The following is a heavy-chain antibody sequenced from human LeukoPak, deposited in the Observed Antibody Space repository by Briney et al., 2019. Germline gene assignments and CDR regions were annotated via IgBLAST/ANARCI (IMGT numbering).Heavy chain of an antibody. V-gene: IGHV3-30*04. J-gene: IGHJ4*02. CDR2: ISYDGSNK. CDR1: GFTFSSYA. Sequence: GGSLRLSCAASGFTFSSYAMHWVRQAPGKGLEWVAVISYDGSNKYYADSVKGRFTISRDNSKNTLYLQMNSLRAEDTAVYYCARDRSSSYAFDYWGQGTLVTVSS. D-gene: IGHD6-13*01. CDR3: ARDRSSSYAFDY.